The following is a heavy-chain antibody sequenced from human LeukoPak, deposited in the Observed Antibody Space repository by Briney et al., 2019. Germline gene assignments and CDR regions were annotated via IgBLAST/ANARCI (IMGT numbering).Heavy chain of an antibody. CDR2: INPNSGGT. D-gene: IGHD1-1*01. CDR1: GYTFTGCY. Sequence: ASVKVSCKASGYTFTGCYMHWVRQAPGQGLEWMGWINPNSGGTNYAQKFQGWVTMTRDTSISTAYMELSRLRSEDTAVYYCARDTDRGYFNWFDPWGQGTLVTVSS. V-gene: IGHV1-2*04. CDR3: ARDTDRGYFNWFDP. J-gene: IGHJ5*02.